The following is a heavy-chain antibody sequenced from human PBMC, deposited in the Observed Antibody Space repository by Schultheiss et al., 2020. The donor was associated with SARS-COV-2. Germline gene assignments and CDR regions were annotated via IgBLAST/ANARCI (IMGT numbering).Heavy chain of an antibody. CDR1: GGTFSSYA. CDR2: INPNSGGT. CDR3: AAGYYDSSGYYPTDY. V-gene: IGHV1-2*06. J-gene: IGHJ4*02. Sequence: ASVKVSCKASGGTFSSYAISWVRQAPGQGLEWMGRINPNSGGTNYAQKFQGRVTITRDMSTSTAYMELSSLRSEDTAVYYCAAGYYDSSGYYPTDYWGQGTLVTVSS. D-gene: IGHD3-22*01.